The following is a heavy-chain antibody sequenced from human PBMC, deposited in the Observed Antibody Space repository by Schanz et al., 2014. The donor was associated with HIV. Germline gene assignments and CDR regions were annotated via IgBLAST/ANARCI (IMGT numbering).Heavy chain of an antibody. CDR2: IIPMYGTA. Sequence: VQLVQSGAEVKKPGSSVKVSCKASGGSFSRSAVSWVRQAPGQGLEWMGGIIPMYGTANYARKFQDRVMITADKSTNTAYMELSSLRSEDTAVYYCARGVAAGVDYWGQGTMVTVSS. D-gene: IGHD6-13*01. CDR3: ARGVAAGVDY. J-gene: IGHJ4*02. V-gene: IGHV1-69*06. CDR1: GGSFSRSA.